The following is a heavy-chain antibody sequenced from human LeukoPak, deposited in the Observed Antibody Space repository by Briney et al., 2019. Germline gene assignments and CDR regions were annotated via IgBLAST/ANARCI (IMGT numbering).Heavy chain of an antibody. J-gene: IGHJ5*02. CDR1: GYTFTSYD. V-gene: IGHV1-8*01. Sequence: ASVKVSCKASGYTFTSYDINWVRQATGQGLEWMGWMNPNSGNTGYSQRFQGRVTMTRDTSTRTAYMELSSLRSEDTAVYYCARVAEGRRSGNWFDPWGQGTLVTVSS. CDR3: ARVAEGRRSGNWFDP. D-gene: IGHD2-15*01. CDR2: MNPNSGNT.